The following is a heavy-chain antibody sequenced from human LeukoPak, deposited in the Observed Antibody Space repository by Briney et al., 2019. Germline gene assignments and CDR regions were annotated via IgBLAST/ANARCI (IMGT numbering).Heavy chain of an antibody. V-gene: IGHV3-23*01. Sequence: GGSLRLSCAASGFTFSSYAMTWVRQAPGKGLEWVASISGGGGTTYYADSVKGRFTISRDNSKNTVYLQMNSLRAEDTAVYYCAKVEGTVVSGTRDWFDPWGQGTLVSVSS. CDR1: GFTFSSYA. CDR3: AKVEGTVVSGTRDWFDP. CDR2: ISGGGGTT. J-gene: IGHJ5*02. D-gene: IGHD6-19*01.